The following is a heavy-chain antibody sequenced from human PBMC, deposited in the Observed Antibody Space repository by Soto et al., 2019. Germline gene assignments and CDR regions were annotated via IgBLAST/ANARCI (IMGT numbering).Heavy chain of an antibody. V-gene: IGHV1-18*01. CDR2: ISAYNGNT. D-gene: IGHD3-16*01. CDR1: GYTFTSYG. J-gene: IGHJ4*02. Sequence: ASVKVSCKASGYTFTSYGISWVRQAPGQGLEWMGWISAYNGNTNYAQKLQGRVTMTTDTSTSTAYMELRSLRSDDAAVYYCAREWESWGDSQSNNFDYWGQGTLVTVAS. CDR3: AREWESWGDSQSNNFDY.